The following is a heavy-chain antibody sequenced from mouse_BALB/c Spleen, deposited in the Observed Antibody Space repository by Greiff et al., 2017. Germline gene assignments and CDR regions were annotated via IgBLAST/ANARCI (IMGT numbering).Heavy chain of an antibody. Sequence: EVQLQQSGPGLVKPSQSLSLTCSVTGYSITSGYYWYWIRQFPGNKLEWMGYISYDGSNNYNPSLKNRISITRDTSKNQFFLKLNSVTTEDTATYYCAREAGTYYFDYWGQGTTLTVSS. V-gene: IGHV3-6*02. J-gene: IGHJ2*01. D-gene: IGHD4-1*01. CDR3: AREAGTYYFDY. CDR1: GYSITSGYY. CDR2: ISYDGSN.